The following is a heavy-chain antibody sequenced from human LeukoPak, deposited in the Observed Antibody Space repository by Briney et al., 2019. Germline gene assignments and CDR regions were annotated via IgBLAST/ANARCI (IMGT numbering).Heavy chain of an antibody. D-gene: IGHD3-9*01. CDR2: ISGSCGST. CDR3: ASERQHYDILTGYYNWFDP. J-gene: IGHJ5*02. Sequence: GGSLRLSCAASGFTFSSYAMSWVRQAPGKGLDWVSAISGSCGSTYYADSVMGRFTISRDNSKNTLYLQMNSLRAEDTAVYYCASERQHYDILTGYYNWFDPWGQGTLVTVSS. CDR1: GFTFSSYA. V-gene: IGHV3-23*01.